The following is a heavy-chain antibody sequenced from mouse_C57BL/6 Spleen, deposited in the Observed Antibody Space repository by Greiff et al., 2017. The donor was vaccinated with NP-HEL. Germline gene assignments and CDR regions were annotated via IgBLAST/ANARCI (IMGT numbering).Heavy chain of an antibody. J-gene: IGHJ1*03. D-gene: IGHD2-4*01. CDR2: INPNNGGT. CDR3: ARGYDYDERAYWYFDV. V-gene: IGHV1-26*01. Sequence: EVQLQQSGPELVKPGASVKISCKASGYTFTDYYMNWVKQSHGKSLEWIGDINPNNGGTSYNQKFKGKATLTVDKSSSTAYMELRSLTSEDSAVYYCARGYDYDERAYWYFDVWGTGTTVTVSS. CDR1: GYTFTDYY.